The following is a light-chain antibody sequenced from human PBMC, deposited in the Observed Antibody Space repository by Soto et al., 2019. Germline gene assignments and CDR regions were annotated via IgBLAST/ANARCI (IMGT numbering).Light chain of an antibody. CDR2: NVI. V-gene: IGLV2-11*01. Sequence: QSALTQPRSVSGSPGQSVTISCTGSDSDVGSYNFVSWYQLHPGKAPKLMIYNVIKRPSGVPGRFSGSKSGNMASLTISGLQDEDEGDYYCSSYAGRDNLVFGGGTKLTVL. J-gene: IGLJ2*01. CDR1: DSDVGSYNF. CDR3: SSYAGRDNLV.